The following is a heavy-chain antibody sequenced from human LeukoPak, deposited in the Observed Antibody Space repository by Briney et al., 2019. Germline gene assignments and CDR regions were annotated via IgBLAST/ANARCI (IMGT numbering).Heavy chain of an antibody. CDR3: ARSGYSSSRYVRGAFDY. J-gene: IGHJ4*02. D-gene: IGHD6-13*01. CDR1: GFTFSSYE. V-gene: IGHV3-48*03. Sequence: GGSLRLSCAASGFTFSSYEMNWVRQAPGKGLEWASYISSSGSTIYYADSVRGRFTISRDNAKNSLYLQMNSLRAEDTAVYYCARSGYSSSRYVRGAFDYWGQGTLVTVSS. CDR2: ISSSGSTI.